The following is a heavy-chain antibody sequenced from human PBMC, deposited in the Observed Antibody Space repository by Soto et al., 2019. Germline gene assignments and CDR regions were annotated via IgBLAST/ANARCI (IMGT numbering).Heavy chain of an antibody. D-gene: IGHD2-2*01. V-gene: IGHV1-46*01. CDR3: ARDIVVVPAALYYMDV. Sequence: ASVKVSCKASGYIFINYYIHWVRQAPGQGPEWMGIINPTRGSTNYAQKLQGRVTMTTDKSTSTAYMELSSLRSEDTAVYYCARDIVVVPAALYYMDVWGKGTTVTVSS. CDR2: INPTRGST. J-gene: IGHJ6*03. CDR1: GYIFINYY.